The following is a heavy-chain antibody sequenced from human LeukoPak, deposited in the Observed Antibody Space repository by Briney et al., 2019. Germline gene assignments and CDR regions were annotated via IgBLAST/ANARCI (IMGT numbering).Heavy chain of an antibody. Sequence: PSETLSLTCTVSGGSISSSSYYWGWIRQPPGKGLEWIGSIYYSGSTYYNPSLKSRVTISVDTSKNQFPLKLSSVTAADTAVYYCARVGITMVRGVMGYYYYGMDVWGQGTTVTVSS. CDR3: ARVGITMVRGVMGYYYYGMDV. CDR2: IYYSGST. CDR1: GGSISSSSYY. J-gene: IGHJ6*02. V-gene: IGHV4-39*01. D-gene: IGHD3-10*01.